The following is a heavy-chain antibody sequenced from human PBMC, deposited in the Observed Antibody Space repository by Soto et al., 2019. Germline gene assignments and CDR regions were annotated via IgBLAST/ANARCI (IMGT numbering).Heavy chain of an antibody. CDR2: ISDTGGGT. CDR3: AIGRHKTSGSNTWFDP. CDR1: GVTFSTYA. V-gene: IGHV3-23*01. Sequence: PGGSLRLSCAASGVTFSTYAMNWVRQAPGKGLEWVATISDTGGGTFYAASVKGRFTISRDNSKNTLFLQMHSLRADDSAIYFCAIGRHKTSGSNTWFDPWGRGTLVTVSS. J-gene: IGHJ5*02. D-gene: IGHD3-22*01.